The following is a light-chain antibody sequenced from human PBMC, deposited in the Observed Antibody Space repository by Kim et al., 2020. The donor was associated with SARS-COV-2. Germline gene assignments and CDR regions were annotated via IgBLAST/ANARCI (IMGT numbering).Light chain of an antibody. CDR1: SLRNYN. Sequence: LGQTVRSTCQGDSLRNYNASWYQQRPGQAPILDIYDKNNRPSGIPDRFSGSSSGNTASLTITGAQAEDEADYFCYSRDNSGNVNWVFGGGTQLTVL. CDR2: DKN. V-gene: IGLV3-19*01. J-gene: IGLJ3*02. CDR3: YSRDNSGNVNWV.